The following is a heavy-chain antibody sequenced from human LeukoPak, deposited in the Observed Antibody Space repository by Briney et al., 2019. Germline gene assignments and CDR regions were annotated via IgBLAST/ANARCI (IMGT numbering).Heavy chain of an antibody. Sequence: GGSLRLSCAASGFTFSNAWMSWVRQAPGKGLEWVSSISSSSSYIYYADSMKGRFTISRDNAKNSLYLQMNRLRAEDTAVYYCASSPPSPYPLYQLLPNYWGQGALVTVSS. CDR2: ISSSSSYI. V-gene: IGHV3-21*01. J-gene: IGHJ4*02. D-gene: IGHD2-2*01. CDR1: GFTFSNAW. CDR3: ASSPPSPYPLYQLLPNY.